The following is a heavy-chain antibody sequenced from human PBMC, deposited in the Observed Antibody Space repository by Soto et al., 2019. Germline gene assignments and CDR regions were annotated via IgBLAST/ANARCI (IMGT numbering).Heavy chain of an antibody. D-gene: IGHD3-10*01. CDR1: GFTFSSYS. Sequence: GGSLRLSCAASGFTFSSYSMNWVRQAPGKGLEWVSSISSSSSYIYYADSVKGRFTISRDNAKNSLYLQMNSLRAEDTAVYYCARDRSYGSGPYGMDVWGQGTTVTVSS. J-gene: IGHJ6*02. CDR2: ISSSSSYI. V-gene: IGHV3-21*01. CDR3: ARDRSYGSGPYGMDV.